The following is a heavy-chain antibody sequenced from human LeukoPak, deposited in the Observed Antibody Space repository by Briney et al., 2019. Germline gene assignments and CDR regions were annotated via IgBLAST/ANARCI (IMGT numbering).Heavy chain of an antibody. Sequence: SETLSLTCAVYGGSFSGYYWSWIRQPPGKGLEWIGEINHSGSTNYNPSLKSRVTISVDTSKNQFSLKLSSVTAADTAVYYCARDPGRSYGSTTFFDYWGQGTLVTVSS. D-gene: IGHD5-18*01. V-gene: IGHV4-34*01. CDR1: GGSFSGYY. CDR2: INHSGST. CDR3: ARDPGRSYGSTTFFDY. J-gene: IGHJ4*02.